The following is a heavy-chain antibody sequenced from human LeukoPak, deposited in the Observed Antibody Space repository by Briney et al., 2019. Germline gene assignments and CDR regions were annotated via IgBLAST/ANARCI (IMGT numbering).Heavy chain of an antibody. J-gene: IGHJ4*02. D-gene: IGHD6-6*01. CDR3: AREVRIAARYSHY. CDR2: ISSSSSTI. Sequence: GGSLRLSCAASGFTFSSYSMNWVRQAPGKGLEWVSYISSSSSTIYYADSVKGRFTISRDNAKNSLYLQMNSLRAEDTAVYYCAREVRIAARYSHYWGQGTLVTVSS. V-gene: IGHV3-48*01. CDR1: GFTFSSYS.